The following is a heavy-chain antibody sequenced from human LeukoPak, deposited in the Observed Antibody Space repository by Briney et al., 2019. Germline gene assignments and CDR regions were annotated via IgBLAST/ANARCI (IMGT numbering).Heavy chain of an antibody. D-gene: IGHD3-16*01. V-gene: IGHV3-74*01. CDR3: ARAILGDHDY. CDR2: INSDGSST. Sequence: PGGSLRLSCAASGFTFSTYWMHWVRQAPGKGLVWVSHINSDGSSTNYADSVKGRFTVSRDNAKNTLYLQMNSLRAEDTAVYYCARAILGDHDYWGQGTLVTVSS. CDR1: GFTFSTYW. J-gene: IGHJ4*02.